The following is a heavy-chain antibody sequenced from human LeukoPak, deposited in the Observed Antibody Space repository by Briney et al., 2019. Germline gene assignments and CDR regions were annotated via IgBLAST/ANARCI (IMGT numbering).Heavy chain of an antibody. CDR1: GFTFSSYG. J-gene: IGHJ3*02. D-gene: IGHD3-10*01. Sequence: GSSLRLSCAASGFTFSSYGMHWVRQAPGKGLEWVAVISYDGSNKYYADSVKGRFTISRDNSKNTLYLQMNSLRAEDTAVYYCAKGCKKYYYGSGSYCLDIWGQGTMVTVSS. V-gene: IGHV3-30*18. CDR3: AKGCKKYYYGSGSYCLDI. CDR2: ISYDGSNK.